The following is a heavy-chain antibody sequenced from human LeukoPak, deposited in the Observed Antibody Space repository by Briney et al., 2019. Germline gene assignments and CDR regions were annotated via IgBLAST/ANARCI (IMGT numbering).Heavy chain of an antibody. CDR2: INPNSGGT. Sequence: ASVKVSCKASGYTFTGCYMHWVRQAPGQGLEWMGWINPNSGGTNYAQKFQGRVTMTRDTSISTAYMELSRLRSDDMAVYYCARAPGYSSSWYDYWGQGTLVTVSS. CDR3: ARAPGYSSSWYDY. V-gene: IGHV1-2*02. D-gene: IGHD6-13*01. J-gene: IGHJ4*02. CDR1: GYTFTGCY.